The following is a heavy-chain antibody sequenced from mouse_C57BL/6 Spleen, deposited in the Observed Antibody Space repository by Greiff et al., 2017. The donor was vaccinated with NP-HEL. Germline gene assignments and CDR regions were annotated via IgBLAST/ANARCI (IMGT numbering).Heavy chain of an antibody. CDR2: IDPETGGT. CDR1: GYTFTDYE. Sequence: QVQLKESGAELVRPGASVTLSCKASGYTFTDYEMHWVKQTPVHGLEWIGAIDPETGGTAYNQKFKGKAILTADKSSSTAYMELRSLTSEDSAVYYCTRSGDYGSSPWFAYWGQGTLVTVSA. V-gene: IGHV1-15*01. J-gene: IGHJ3*01. CDR3: TRSGDYGSSPWFAY. D-gene: IGHD1-1*01.